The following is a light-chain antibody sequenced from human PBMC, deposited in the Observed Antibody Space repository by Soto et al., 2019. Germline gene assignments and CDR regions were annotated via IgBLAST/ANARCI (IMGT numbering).Light chain of an antibody. V-gene: IGKV3-20*01. CDR2: GAT. J-gene: IGKJ2*01. CDR3: QQYDSSPYT. Sequence: IVLTQSPGTLSSSPGERATLSCRASQSVSTSNLAWYQQRPGQAPRLLIYGATSRATGIPDRFSGSGSGTDFILTISRLEPEDFALYFCQQYDSSPYTFAQGTKVDIK. CDR1: QSVSTSN.